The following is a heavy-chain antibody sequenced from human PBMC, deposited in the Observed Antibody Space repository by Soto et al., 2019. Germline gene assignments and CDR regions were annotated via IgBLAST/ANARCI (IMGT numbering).Heavy chain of an antibody. CDR1: GYSFTSYW. Sequence: GESLKISCKGSGYSFTSYWIGWVRQMPGKGLEWMGIIYPGDSDTRYSPSFQGQVTISADKSISTAYLQWSSLKASDTAMYYCAKTPRGYSYGLRGAFDIWGQGTMVTVSS. V-gene: IGHV5-51*01. J-gene: IGHJ3*02. CDR3: AKTPRGYSYGLRGAFDI. CDR2: IYPGDSDT. D-gene: IGHD5-18*01.